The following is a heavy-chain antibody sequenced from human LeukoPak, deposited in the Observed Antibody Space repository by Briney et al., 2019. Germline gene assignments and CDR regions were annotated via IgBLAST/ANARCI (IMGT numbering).Heavy chain of an antibody. D-gene: IGHD6-13*01. CDR2: IYHSGST. J-gene: IGHJ2*01. CDR3: ARGSRSSSWYMGGTDWYFDL. V-gene: IGHV4-4*02. CDR1: GGSISSSNW. Sequence: PSETLSLTCAVSGGSISSSNWWSWVRQPPGKGLEWIGEIYHSGSTNYNPSLKSRVTISVDKSKNQFSLKLSSVTAADTAVYYCARGSRSSSWYMGGTDWYFDLWGRGTLVTVSS.